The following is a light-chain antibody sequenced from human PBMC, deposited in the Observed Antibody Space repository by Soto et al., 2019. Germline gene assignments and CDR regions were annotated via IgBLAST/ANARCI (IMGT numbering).Light chain of an antibody. J-gene: IGLJ2*01. CDR3: TSYTTSSTLV. Sequence: QSALTQPASVSGSPGQSITISCTGTSSDIGTYNSVSWYQQHAGKVPKLMIYDVTNRPSGVSDRFSGSKSGNTASLTISGLQAEDEADYYCTSYTTSSTLVFGGVTKLTVL. CDR1: SSDIGTYNS. V-gene: IGLV2-14*01. CDR2: DVT.